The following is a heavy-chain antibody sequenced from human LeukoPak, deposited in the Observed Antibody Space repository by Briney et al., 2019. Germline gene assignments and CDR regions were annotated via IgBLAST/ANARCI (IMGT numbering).Heavy chain of an antibody. V-gene: IGHV1-24*01. D-gene: IGHD4-23*01. CDR1: GYTLTELS. Sequence: ASVKVSCKVSGYTLTELSIHCVRQAPGEGLEWMGDFDPEDGETIYPQKFQGRVTMTEDTSTDTAYMELSSLTSEDTAMYFCATNLATVVTPTYYWGQGTLVTVSS. CDR2: FDPEDGET. CDR3: ATNLATVVTPTYY. J-gene: IGHJ4*02.